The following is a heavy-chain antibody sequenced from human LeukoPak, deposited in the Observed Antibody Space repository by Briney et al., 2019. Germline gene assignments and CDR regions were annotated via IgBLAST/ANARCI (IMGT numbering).Heavy chain of an antibody. J-gene: IGHJ4*02. V-gene: IGHV3-21*01. CDR1: GFTASSNY. CDR2: ISKSSSYI. D-gene: IGHD2-15*01. Sequence: PGGSLRLSCAASGFTASSNYMSWVRQAPGKGLEWVSCISKSSSYIDYAGSVKGRFTISRDNAKNSLYLQMNSLRAEDTAVYYCASSYCSGGSCYAFDYWGQGTLVTVSS. CDR3: ASSYCSGGSCYAFDY.